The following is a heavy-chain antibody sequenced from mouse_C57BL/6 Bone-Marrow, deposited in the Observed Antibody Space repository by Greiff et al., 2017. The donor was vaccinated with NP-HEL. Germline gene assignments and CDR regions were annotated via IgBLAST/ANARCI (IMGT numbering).Heavy chain of an antibody. V-gene: IGHV1-69*01. CDR2: IDPSDSYT. J-gene: IGHJ1*03. D-gene: IGHD2-5*01. CDR3: ARPYYSNSWYFDV. Sequence: VQLQQSGAELVMPGASVKLSCKASGYTFTSYWMHWVKQRPGQGLEWIGEIDPSDSYTNYNQKFKGQSTLTVDKSSSTAYMQLSSLTSEDSAVYYCARPYYSNSWYFDVWGTGTTVTVSS. CDR1: GYTFTSYW.